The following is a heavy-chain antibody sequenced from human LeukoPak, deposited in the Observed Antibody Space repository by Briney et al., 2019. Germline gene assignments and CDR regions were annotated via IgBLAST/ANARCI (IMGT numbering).Heavy chain of an antibody. CDR1: GGSISSYF. D-gene: IGHD1-26*01. J-gene: IGHJ4*02. Sequence: PSETLSLTCTVSGGSISSYFCSWIRQPPGKGLEWIGYIYHSGSTKYNPSLKSRVTISIDTSKNQFSLKLSSVTAADTAAYYCARQGGSPSNLDYWGQGTLVTVSS. CDR2: IYHSGST. V-gene: IGHV4-59*08. CDR3: ARQGGSPSNLDY.